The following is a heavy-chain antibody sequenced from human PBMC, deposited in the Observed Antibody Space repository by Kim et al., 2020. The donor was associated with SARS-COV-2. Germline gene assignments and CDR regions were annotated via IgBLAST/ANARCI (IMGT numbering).Heavy chain of an antibody. D-gene: IGHD2-2*01. V-gene: IGHV3-30*18. CDR1: GFTFSSYG. CDR2: ISYDGSNK. CDR3: AKDRGRARYCSSTSCLGDFQH. J-gene: IGHJ1*01. Sequence: GGSLRLSCAASGFTFSSYGMHWVRQAPGKGLEWVAVISYDGSNKYYADSVKGRFTISRDNYKNTLYLQMNSLRAEDTAVYYCAKDRGRARYCSSTSCLGDFQHWGQGTLVTVSS.